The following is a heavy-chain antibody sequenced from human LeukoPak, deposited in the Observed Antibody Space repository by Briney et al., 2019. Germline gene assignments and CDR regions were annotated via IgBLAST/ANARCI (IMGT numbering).Heavy chain of an antibody. D-gene: IGHD4-11*01. CDR1: GYTFTSYD. CDR2: MNPNSGNT. V-gene: IGHV1-8*03. J-gene: IGHJ6*03. Sequence: ASVKVSCKASGYTFTSYDTNWVRQATGQGLEWMGWMNPNSGNTGYAQKFQGRVTITRNTSISTAYMELSSLRSEDTAVYYCARGVRYSNHVRPQHYYYYMDVWGKGTTVTVSS. CDR3: ARGVRYSNHVRPQHYYYYMDV.